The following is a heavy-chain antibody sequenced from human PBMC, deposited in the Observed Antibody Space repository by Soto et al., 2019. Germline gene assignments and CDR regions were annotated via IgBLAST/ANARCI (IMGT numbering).Heavy chain of an antibody. J-gene: IGHJ4*02. D-gene: IGHD5-12*01. V-gene: IGHV2-5*02. CDR2: IYWDEDK. Sequence: QITLKESGPTLVKPTQTLTLTCTFSGFSLSTRGVAVGWFRQPPGKALEWLALIYWDEDKWYSPSLKSRLTITDDTSKNQVVLTMTSMDPVDTATYYCAHRPRGYAYYFDYWGQGNLVTVSS. CDR1: GFSLSTRGVA. CDR3: AHRPRGYAYYFDY.